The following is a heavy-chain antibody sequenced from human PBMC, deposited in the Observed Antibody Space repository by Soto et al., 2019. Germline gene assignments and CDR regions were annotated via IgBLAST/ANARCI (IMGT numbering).Heavy chain of an antibody. D-gene: IGHD3-22*01. CDR2: IKQDGSQK. V-gene: IGHV3-7*01. Sequence: GGSLRLSCAASGFTVSRNYMSWARQAPGKGLEWVANIKQDGSQKNYVDSVKGRVTISRDNAKNSLYLQMNSLRAEDTAVYYCARDSYYDSSGYSDYWGQGTLVTVSS. CDR1: GFTVSRNY. CDR3: ARDSYYDSSGYSDY. J-gene: IGHJ4*02.